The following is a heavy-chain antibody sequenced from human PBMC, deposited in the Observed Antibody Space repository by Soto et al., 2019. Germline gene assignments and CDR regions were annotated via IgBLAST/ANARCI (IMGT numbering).Heavy chain of an antibody. J-gene: IGHJ3*02. CDR2: INAGNGNT. CDR3: AGDLGYCSGGSCLTDAFDS. V-gene: IGHV1-3*01. CDR1: GYTFASYA. Sequence: QVQLVQSGAEVKKPGASVKVSCKASGYTFASYAMHWVRQAPGQRLEWMGWINAGNGNTKYSQKFQGRVTITRDTSASTAYMELSSLRSEDTAVYYCAGDLGYCSGGSCLTDAFDSWGQGTMVTVSS. D-gene: IGHD2-15*01.